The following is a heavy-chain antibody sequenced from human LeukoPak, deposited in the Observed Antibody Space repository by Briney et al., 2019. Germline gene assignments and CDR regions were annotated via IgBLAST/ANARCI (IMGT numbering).Heavy chain of an antibody. V-gene: IGHV1-8*01. D-gene: IGHD3-22*01. CDR2: MNPNSGNT. CDR1: GYTFTSYD. CDR3: ISSGYYFGFDY. Sequence: ASVTVSCRASGYTFTSYDINWVRQATGQGLEWMGWMNPNSGNTGYAQKFKGRVTMTRNTSISTAYMELSSLRSEDTAVYYCISSGYYFGFDYWGQGTLVTVSS. J-gene: IGHJ4*02.